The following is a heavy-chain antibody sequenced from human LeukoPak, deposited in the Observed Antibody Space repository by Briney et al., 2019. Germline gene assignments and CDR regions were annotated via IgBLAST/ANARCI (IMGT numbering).Heavy chain of an antibody. CDR2: IYHSGST. D-gene: IGHD6-13*01. CDR1: GYSISSGYY. V-gene: IGHV4-38-2*01. CDR3: ARRHGAAAGDAFDI. J-gene: IGHJ3*02. Sequence: SETLSLTCAVSGYSISSGYYWGWIRQPPGKGLEWIGSIYHSGSTYYNPSLKSRVTISVDTSKNQFSLKLSSVTAADTAVYYCARRHGAAAGDAFDIWGQGTMVTVSS.